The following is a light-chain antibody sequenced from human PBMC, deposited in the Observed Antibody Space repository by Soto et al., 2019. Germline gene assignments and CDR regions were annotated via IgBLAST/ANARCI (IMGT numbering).Light chain of an antibody. Sequence: IVLTNSPGTLSLSPGEISTLSCMASQSVSSSYLAWYQHKPGQAPRLLIYGASTRASGIPDRISGSGSGTDFTLTISRLEPEDFAVYYCQQYGTSPRTFGQGTKVDIK. CDR2: GAS. CDR3: QQYGTSPRT. CDR1: QSVSSSY. V-gene: IGKV3-20*01. J-gene: IGKJ1*01.